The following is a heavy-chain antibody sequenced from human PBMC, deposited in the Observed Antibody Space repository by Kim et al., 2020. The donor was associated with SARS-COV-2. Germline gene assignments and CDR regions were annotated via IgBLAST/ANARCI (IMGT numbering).Heavy chain of an antibody. J-gene: IGHJ4*02. Sequence: SETLSLTCSVSGDSMSSFYWSWIRQSPGKGLEWIGYMYDSGTTKYNPSLKSRVSMSLDTSKNQFSLKLTSVTAADAAVYYCARGYSLGVWGQGTLVTVSS. CDR2: MYDSGTT. CDR1: GDSMSSFY. D-gene: IGHD3-16*01. CDR3: ARGYSLGV. V-gene: IGHV4-59*01.